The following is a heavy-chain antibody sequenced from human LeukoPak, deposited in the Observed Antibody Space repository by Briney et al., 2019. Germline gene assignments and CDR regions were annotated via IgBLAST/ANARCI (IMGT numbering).Heavy chain of an antibody. D-gene: IGHD3-22*01. CDR3: VRERVYYDRSAYKPAEYFQH. CDR2: IYSGANT. Sequence: GGSLRLSCAASGFTVSGNYMSWVRQAPGKGLEWVSVIYSGANTYYADSVKGRFTISTDASKNMLYVQMNSLKAEDTAVYYCVRERVYYDRSAYKPAEYFQHWGQGTLVTVSS. V-gene: IGHV3-53*01. CDR1: GFTVSGNY. J-gene: IGHJ1*01.